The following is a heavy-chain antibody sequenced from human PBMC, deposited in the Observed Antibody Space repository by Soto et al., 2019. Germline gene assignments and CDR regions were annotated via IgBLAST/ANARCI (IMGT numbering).Heavy chain of an antibody. V-gene: IGHV3-21*01. CDR3: ARDRLQNYDFWSGYDFDY. CDR2: ISSSSSYI. J-gene: IGHJ4*02. CDR1: GFTFSSYS. D-gene: IGHD3-3*01. Sequence: GGSLRLSCAASGFTFSSYSMNWVRQAPGKGLEWVSSISSSSSYIYYADSVKGRFTISRDNAKNSLFLQMNSLRAEDTAMYYCARDRLQNYDFWSGYDFDYWGQGTLVTVSS.